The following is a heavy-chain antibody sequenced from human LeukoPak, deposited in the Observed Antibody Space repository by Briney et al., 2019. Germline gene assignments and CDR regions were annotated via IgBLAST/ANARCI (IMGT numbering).Heavy chain of an antibody. V-gene: IGHV3-30*02. CDR2: IRYDGSNK. CDR3: ARGGTGYYKGLTTD. J-gene: IGHJ4*02. CDR1: GFTFSSYG. D-gene: IGHD3-9*01. Sequence: GGSLRLSCAASGFTFSSYGMHWVRLAPGQGLEWVAFIRYDGSNKYYADSVKGRFTISRDNSKNTLYLQMNSLRAEDTAVYYCARGGTGYYKGLTTDWGQGTLVTVSS.